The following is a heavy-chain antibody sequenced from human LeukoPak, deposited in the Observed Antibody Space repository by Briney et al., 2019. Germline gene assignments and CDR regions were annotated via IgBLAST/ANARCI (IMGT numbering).Heavy chain of an antibody. V-gene: IGHV3-73*01. Sequence: PGGSLRLSCAASGFTFSGSAMHWVRQASGKGLEWVGRIRSKANSYTTAYAASVKGRFTISRDDSKNTAYLQMNSLKTEDTAVCYCTRHRPGYSSGWNFDYWGQGTLVTVSS. D-gene: IGHD6-19*01. J-gene: IGHJ4*02. CDR1: GFTFSGSA. CDR3: TRHRPGYSSGWNFDY. CDR2: IRSKANSYTT.